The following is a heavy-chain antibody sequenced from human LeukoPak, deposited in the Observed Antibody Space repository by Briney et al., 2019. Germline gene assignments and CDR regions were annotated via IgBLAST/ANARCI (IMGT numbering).Heavy chain of an antibody. CDR2: ISYDGSNK. D-gene: IGHD6-19*01. V-gene: IGHV3-30*18. Sequence: GGSLRLSCAASGFTFSSYGMHWVRQAPGKGLEWVAVISYDGSNKYYADSVKGRFTISRDNSKNTLYLQMNSLRAEDTAVYYCAKDGFRYNSGWYSNWFDPWGQGTLVTVSS. CDR1: GFTFSSYG. J-gene: IGHJ5*02. CDR3: AKDGFRYNSGWYSNWFDP.